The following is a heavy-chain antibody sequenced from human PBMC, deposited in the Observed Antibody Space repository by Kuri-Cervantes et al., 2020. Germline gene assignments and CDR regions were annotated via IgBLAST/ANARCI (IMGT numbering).Heavy chain of an antibody. CDR3: ARSNSVIRINWFDP. CDR2: ISYDGRNK. CDR1: GFTFSSYW. D-gene: IGHD4-23*01. Sequence: GESLKTSCAASGFTFSSYWMSWVRQAPGKGLEWVAVISYDGRNKYKSDSVKGRFTISRDKSKNTLSLRMNSLRPDDTAVYYCARSNSVIRINWFDPWGQGTLVTVSS. J-gene: IGHJ5*02. V-gene: IGHV3-30*03.